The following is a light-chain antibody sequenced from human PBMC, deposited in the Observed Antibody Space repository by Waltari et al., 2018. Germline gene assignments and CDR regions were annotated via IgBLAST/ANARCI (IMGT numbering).Light chain of an antibody. J-gene: IGLJ3*02. CDR3: SSYAGNNNVV. V-gene: IGLV2-8*01. CDR2: EVS. CDR1: SSDVGGYNY. Sequence: QSALTQPPSASGSPGQSVAISCTGTSSDVGGYNYVSWYHQHPGKAPRLIIYEVSRRPSGVPDRFSGSKSGNTASLTVSGLQAEDEADYYCSSYAGNNNVVFGGGTKLTV.